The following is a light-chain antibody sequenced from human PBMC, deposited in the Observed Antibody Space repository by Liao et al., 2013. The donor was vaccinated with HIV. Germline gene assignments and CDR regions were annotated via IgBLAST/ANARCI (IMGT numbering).Light chain of an antibody. J-gene: IGLJ3*02. V-gene: IGLV3-1*01. CDR1: NLENKY. CDR3: QAWDSSAGV. Sequence: SFELTQPPSVSVSPGQTATITCSGDNLENKYVSWYQQKPGQSPLLVIYQHTKRPSGIPERFSASNSGNTATLTISGTQPVDEAEYFCQAWDSSAGVFGGGTKLTVL. CDR2: QHT.